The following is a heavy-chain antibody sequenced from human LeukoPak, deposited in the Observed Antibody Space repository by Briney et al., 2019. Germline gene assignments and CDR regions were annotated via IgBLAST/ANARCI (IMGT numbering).Heavy chain of an antibody. Sequence: ASVKVSCKASGYTFTSYAMHWARQAPGQRLEWMGWINAGNGNTKYSQKFQGRVTITRDTSASTAYMELSSLRSEDTAVYYCARSPQCSGGSCPFDYWGQGTLVTVSS. CDR1: GYTFTSYA. D-gene: IGHD2-15*01. CDR2: INAGNGNT. J-gene: IGHJ4*02. V-gene: IGHV1-3*01. CDR3: ARSPQCSGGSCPFDY.